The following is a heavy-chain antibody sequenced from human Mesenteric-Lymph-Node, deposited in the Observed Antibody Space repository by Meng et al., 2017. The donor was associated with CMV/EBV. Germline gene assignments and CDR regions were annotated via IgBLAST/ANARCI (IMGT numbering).Heavy chain of an antibody. CDR1: GYTFTSYA. Sequence: SCKASGYTFTSYAMNWVRQAPGQGLEWMGWINTNTGNPTYAQGFIGRFVFSLDTSVSTAYLQISSLKAEDTAVYYCAREGYGYYFDYWGQGTLVTVSS. CDR3: AREGYGYYFDY. CDR2: INTNTGNP. J-gene: IGHJ4*02. D-gene: IGHD5-12*01. V-gene: IGHV7-4-1*02.